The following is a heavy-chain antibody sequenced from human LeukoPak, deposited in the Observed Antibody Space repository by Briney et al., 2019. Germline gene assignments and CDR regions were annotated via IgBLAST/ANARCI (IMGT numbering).Heavy chain of an antibody. Sequence: SVRVSCKASGGTFSSYAISWVRQAPGQGREWMGGIIPIFGTANYAQKFQGRVTITTDESTSTAYMELSSLRSEDTAVYYCARAGNYVSGYYYYMDVWGKGTTVTVSS. V-gene: IGHV1-69*05. J-gene: IGHJ6*03. D-gene: IGHD3-16*01. CDR3: ARAGNYVSGYYYYMDV. CDR1: GGTFSSYA. CDR2: IIPIFGTA.